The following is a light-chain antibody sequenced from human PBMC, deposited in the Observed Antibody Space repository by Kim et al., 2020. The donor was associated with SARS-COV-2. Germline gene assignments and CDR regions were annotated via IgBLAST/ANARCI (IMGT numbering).Light chain of an antibody. CDR3: QKYYSDPS. V-gene: IGKV1-27*01. J-gene: IGKJ1*01. CDR1: QDISNY. CDR2: AAS. Sequence: SASVGDRVTITCRASQDISNYLAWYQQKPGKVPRLLIYAASTVQSGVPSRFSGTGSGTDFTLTISSLQPEDVATYYCQKYYSDPSFGQGTKVDIK.